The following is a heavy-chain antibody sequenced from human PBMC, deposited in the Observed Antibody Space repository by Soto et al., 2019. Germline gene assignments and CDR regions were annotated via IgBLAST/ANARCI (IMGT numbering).Heavy chain of an antibody. J-gene: IGHJ3*01. CDR3: ARDKITGTFSGDAFDF. Sequence: GGSLRLSCAASGFIFSSYSMSWVRQAPGKGLEWVSYISSSSGTIFYADSVKGRFTISRDNAKNSLYLQMNSLRDEDTAVYYCARDKITGTFSGDAFDFWGKGKMVTVSS. CDR1: GFIFSSYS. V-gene: IGHV3-48*02. CDR2: ISSSSGTI. D-gene: IGHD1-7*01.